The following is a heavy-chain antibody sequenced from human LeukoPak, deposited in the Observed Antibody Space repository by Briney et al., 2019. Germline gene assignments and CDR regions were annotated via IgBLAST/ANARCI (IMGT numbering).Heavy chain of an antibody. D-gene: IGHD5-24*01. V-gene: IGHV4-39*01. Sequence: PSETLSLTCSVSGDSLSSSVHYWGWIRQPPGKGLEWIGLIHNSGSTYYNSSLKSRVTISVDTSKNVVSLKLSPVTAADTAVFYCARRAREGYPHFDYWGQGTLVTVSS. CDR2: IHNSGST. J-gene: IGHJ4*02. CDR1: GDSLSSSVHY. CDR3: ARRAREGYPHFDY.